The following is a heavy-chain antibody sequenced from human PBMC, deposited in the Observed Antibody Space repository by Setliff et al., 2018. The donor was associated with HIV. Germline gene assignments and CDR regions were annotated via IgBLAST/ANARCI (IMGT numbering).Heavy chain of an antibody. Sequence: GGSLRLSCATSGFTFSNFWMTWVRQAPGKGLEWVANIKEDGSETFYVDSVKGRFTMSRDNAKNLVYLEMNSLKVEDTAVYYCARDTTRGGDFDFWGQGTLVTVSS. CDR3: ARDTTRGGDFDF. CDR1: GFTFSNFW. V-gene: IGHV3-7*01. D-gene: IGHD1-26*01. J-gene: IGHJ4*02. CDR2: IKEDGSET.